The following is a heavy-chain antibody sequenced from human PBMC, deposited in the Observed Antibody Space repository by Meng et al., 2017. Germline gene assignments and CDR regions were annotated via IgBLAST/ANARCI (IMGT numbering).Heavy chain of an antibody. J-gene: IGHJ4*02. CDR3: AREVGYGDFPFDY. CDR2: IYTSGST. D-gene: IGHD4-17*01. V-gene: IGHV4-61*02. Sequence: QVQLQESGPGLVKPSQTLSLTCTVSGGSISSGSYYWSWIRQPAGKGLEWIGRIYTSGSTNYNPSLKSRVTISVDTSKNQFSLKLSSVTAADTAVYYCAREVGYGDFPFDYWGQGTLVTVSS. CDR1: GGSISSGSYY.